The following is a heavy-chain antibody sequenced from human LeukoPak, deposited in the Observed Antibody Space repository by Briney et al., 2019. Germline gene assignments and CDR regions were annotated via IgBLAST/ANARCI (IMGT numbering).Heavy chain of an antibody. D-gene: IGHD3-9*01. J-gene: IGHJ4*02. V-gene: IGHV3-23*01. Sequence: GGSLSLYCAASGFTISSNAMSWLRQAPGQGLEWVSAISGSGGSTYYADSVKGRFTISRAKSKNTLYLQMDSLRAEDTAVYYCAKDQRVEYYDILTGYYGSRGLTSYWGQGTLVTVSS. CDR2: ISGSGGST. CDR1: GFTISSNA. CDR3: AKDQRVEYYDILTGYYGSRGLTSY.